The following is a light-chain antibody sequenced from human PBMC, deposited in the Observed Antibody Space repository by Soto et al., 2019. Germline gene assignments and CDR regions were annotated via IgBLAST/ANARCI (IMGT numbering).Light chain of an antibody. CDR2: SAS. CDR1: QSVDNN. J-gene: IGKJ1*01. V-gene: IGKV3-15*01. Sequence: EIVMTQSPATLSVSPGERATLSCRAYQSVDNNLAWYQQKPGQAPRLLIYSASTRAAGIPGRFSGSGSGTEFTLTISRLQSEDFAVYYCQQYENWPRTFGQGTKVEIK. CDR3: QQYENWPRT.